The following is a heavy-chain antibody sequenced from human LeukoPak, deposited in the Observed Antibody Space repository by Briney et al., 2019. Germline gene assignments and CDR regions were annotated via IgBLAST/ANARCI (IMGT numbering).Heavy chain of an antibody. J-gene: IGHJ3*02. V-gene: IGHV1-69*04. CDR2: IIPILGIA. CDR3: ATPITMVRGVIAVDAFDI. Sequence: ASVKVSCKASGGTFSSYAISWVRQAPGQGLEWMGRIIPILGIANYAQKFQGRVTITADKSTSTAYMELSSLRSEDTAVYYCATPITMVRGVIAVDAFDIWGQGTMVTVSS. CDR1: GGTFSSYA. D-gene: IGHD3-10*01.